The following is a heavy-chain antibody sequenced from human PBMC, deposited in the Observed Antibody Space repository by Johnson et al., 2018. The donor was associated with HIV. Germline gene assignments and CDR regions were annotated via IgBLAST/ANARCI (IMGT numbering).Heavy chain of an antibody. Sequence: VQLVESGGGAVRPGGSLRLSCAASGFSFSTYAMHWVRQAPGKGLEWVANIKQDGSEKYYVDSVKGRFTISRDNAKNSLYLQMNSLRVDDTAIYYCARAYTYGAFDIWGQGTMVTVSS. J-gene: IGHJ3*02. D-gene: IGHD5-18*01. CDR2: IKQDGSEK. CDR3: ARAYTYGAFDI. V-gene: IGHV3-7*02. CDR1: GFSFSTYA.